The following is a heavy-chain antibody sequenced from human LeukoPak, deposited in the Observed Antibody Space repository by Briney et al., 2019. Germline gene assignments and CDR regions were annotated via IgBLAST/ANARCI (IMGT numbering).Heavy chain of an antibody. D-gene: IGHD3-10*01. CDR1: GGSISSYY. V-gene: IGHV4-4*07. CDR2: IYTSGST. J-gene: IGHJ4*02. CDR3: ARAPTAGSYSFYYFDY. Sequence: SETLSLTCTVSGGSISSYYWSWIRQPAGKGLEWIGRIYTSGSTNYNPSLKSRVTMSVDTSKNQFSLKLSSVTAADTAVYYCARAPTAGSYSFYYFDYWGQGTLVTVSS.